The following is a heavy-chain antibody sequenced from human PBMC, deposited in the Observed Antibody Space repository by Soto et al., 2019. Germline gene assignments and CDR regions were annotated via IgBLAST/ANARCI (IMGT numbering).Heavy chain of an antibody. CDR1: GFIFSAYD. V-gene: IGHV3-13*01. D-gene: IGHD5-18*01. Sequence: EVQLVESGGGLVQPGGSLRLYCAASGFIFSAYDMHWVRQATGKGLEWVSAIGTAGDTYYPGSVKGRFTVSRVNAKNSLYLQMNSLSVGDTVVYYCVRAYRYGTPPYYFYYTGVRGKGTTVIVSS. J-gene: IGHJ6*03. CDR2: IGTAGDT. CDR3: VRAYRYGTPPYYFYYTGV.